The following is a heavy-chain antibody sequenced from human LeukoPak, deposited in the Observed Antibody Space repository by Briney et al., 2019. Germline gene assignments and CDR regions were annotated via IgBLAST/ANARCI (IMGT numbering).Heavy chain of an antibody. CDR2: IRNKLYGGTA. D-gene: IGHD2-21*01. Sequence: PGGSLRLSCAASGFTFGDHAMSWVRQAPGKGLEWVGLIRNKLYGGTAEYAASVKGRFTISRDDSKSIAYLQMNSLKTEDTAMYYCTRVDYYSTSAFFDYWGQGTLVTVSS. V-gene: IGHV3-49*04. CDR1: GFTFGDHA. CDR3: TRVDYYSTSAFFDY. J-gene: IGHJ4*02.